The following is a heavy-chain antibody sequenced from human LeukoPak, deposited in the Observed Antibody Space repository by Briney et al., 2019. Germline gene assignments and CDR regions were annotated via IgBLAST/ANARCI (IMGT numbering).Heavy chain of an antibody. D-gene: IGHD3-10*01. CDR2: FDPEDGET. V-gene: IGHV1-24*01. CDR1: VYTLTELS. J-gene: IGHJ4*02. Sequence: GASLKVSCKVSVYTLTELSMHWVRQAPGKGLEWMGGFDPEDGETIYAQKFQGRVTMTRNTSISTAHMELSSLRSEDTAVYYCARRFSGSGSPITYWGQGTLVTVSS. CDR3: ARRFSGSGSPITY.